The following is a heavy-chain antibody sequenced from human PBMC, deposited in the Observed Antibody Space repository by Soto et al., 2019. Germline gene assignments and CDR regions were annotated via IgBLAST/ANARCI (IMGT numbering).Heavy chain of an antibody. J-gene: IGHJ4*02. Sequence: QVQFVQSGAEVKKPGASVKLSCKTSGYTYTEYAIHWVRQAPGQGLEWMGWINVGNGNAKYSQRFEGRVTMTRDTSASTVSMEVGSLASEDTAVYYCTSSSERGYWGKGTLVTVSS. V-gene: IGHV1-3*01. CDR1: GYTYTEYA. CDR3: TSSSERGY. CDR2: INVGNGNA.